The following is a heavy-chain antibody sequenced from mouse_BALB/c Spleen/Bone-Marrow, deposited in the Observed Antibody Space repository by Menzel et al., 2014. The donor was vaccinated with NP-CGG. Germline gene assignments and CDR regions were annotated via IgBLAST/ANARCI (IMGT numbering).Heavy chain of an antibody. J-gene: IGHJ1*01. CDR1: GFTFSSFG. CDR3: ARWARWENWYFDV. V-gene: IGHV5-17*02. D-gene: IGHD1-1*02. CDR2: INGGSNTI. Sequence: DVQLQESGGGLVQPGGSRKLSCAASGFTFSSFGMHWIRQAPEKGLEWVAYINGGSNTIYYADTVKGRFTISRDNPKNTLFLQMTSQRSEDTARYDCARWARWENWYFDVWGAGTTVTASS.